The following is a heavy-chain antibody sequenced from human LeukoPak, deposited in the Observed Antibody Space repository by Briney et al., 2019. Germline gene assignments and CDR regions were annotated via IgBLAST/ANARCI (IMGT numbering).Heavy chain of an antibody. CDR1: GYTFTRNY. CDR3: ARDPLSNSDYGDYFDY. J-gene: IGHJ4*02. Sequence: GSSVNVSCKASGYTFTRNYIHWVRQAPGQGLEWVGMINPSGGTASYVDKFQGRVIMTRDTSTSTVYMELRSLRSEDTAVYYCARDPLSNSDYGDYFDYWGQGTLVSVSS. D-gene: IGHD4-17*01. V-gene: IGHV1-46*01. CDR2: INPSGGTA.